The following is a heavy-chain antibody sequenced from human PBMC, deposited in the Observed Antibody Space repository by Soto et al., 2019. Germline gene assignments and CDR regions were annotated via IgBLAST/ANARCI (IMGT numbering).Heavy chain of an antibody. D-gene: IGHD3-10*01. Sequence: LSLTCAVSGGSISTDNWWSWVRQPPGKGLEWIGEMYHSGDSNFNPSLKSRVTISVDKSKNQFSMQMASVTAADTALYYCTRASASSMLRGVVINWGRGTQVTVSS. CDR2: MYHSGDS. V-gene: IGHV4-4*02. J-gene: IGHJ4*02. CDR1: GGSISTDNW. CDR3: TRASASSMLRGVVIN.